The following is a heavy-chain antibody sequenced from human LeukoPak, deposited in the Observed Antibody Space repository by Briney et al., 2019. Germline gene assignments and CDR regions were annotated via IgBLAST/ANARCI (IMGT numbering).Heavy chain of an antibody. CDR2: IYYSGST. CDR3: ARDRRETSCPDY. D-gene: IGHD2-2*01. J-gene: IGHJ4*02. Sequence: SETLSHTCTVSGGSISSGDYYWSWIRQPPGKGLEWIGYIYYSGSTYYNPSLKSRVTISVDTSKNQFSLKLSSVTAADTAVYYCARDRRETSCPDYWGQGTLVTVSS. V-gene: IGHV4-30-4*01. CDR1: GGSISSGDYY.